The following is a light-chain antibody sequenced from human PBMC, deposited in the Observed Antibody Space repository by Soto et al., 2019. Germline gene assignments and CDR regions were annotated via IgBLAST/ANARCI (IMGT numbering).Light chain of an antibody. CDR1: QSIDKW. J-gene: IGKJ1*01. V-gene: IGKV1-5*03. Sequence: DIQMTQSPSTLSASVGDRVTITCRASQSIDKWLAWYQQKPGKAPKLLIYKASILQSGVPSRFSGSGSVTEFTLTISSLQPDDVGSYFCQQYNRFSWTFGQGTKVEIK. CDR3: QQYNRFSWT. CDR2: KAS.